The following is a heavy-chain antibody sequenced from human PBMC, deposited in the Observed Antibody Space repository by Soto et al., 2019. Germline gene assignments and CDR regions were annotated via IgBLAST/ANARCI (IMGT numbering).Heavy chain of an antibody. D-gene: IGHD2-15*01. CDR3: SKDGTEWVVVADINY. CDR2: ISYDGSNK. J-gene: IGHJ4*02. V-gene: IGHV3-30*18. Sequence: QVQLVESGGGVVQPGRSLRLSCAASGFTFSSYGMHWVRQAPGKGLEWVAVISYDGSNKYYADSVKGRFTISRDNSKNTLYLQMNSLRAEDTAVYYCSKDGTEWVVVADINYWGQGTLVTVSS. CDR1: GFTFSSYG.